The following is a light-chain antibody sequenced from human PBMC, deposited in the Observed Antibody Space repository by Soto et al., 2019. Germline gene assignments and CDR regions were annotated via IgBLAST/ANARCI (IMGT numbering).Light chain of an antibody. J-gene: IGKJ1*01. CDR1: QSVSSSY. CDR3: QQYGSSPRT. Sequence: EIVLTQSPGTLSFSPGERATLSCRASQSVSSSYLAWYQQKPGQAPRLLIYGASSRATGIPDRFSGSGSGTDFTLTISRLEPEDFVVYYCQQYGSSPRTFGQGTKVDIK. V-gene: IGKV3-20*01. CDR2: GAS.